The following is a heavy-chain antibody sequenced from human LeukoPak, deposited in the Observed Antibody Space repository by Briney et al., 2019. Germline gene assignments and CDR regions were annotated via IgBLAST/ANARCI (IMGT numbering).Heavy chain of an antibody. CDR1: GGTFSSYA. CDR3: ARDVRYCSSTSCYGPFDY. J-gene: IGHJ4*02. Sequence: AASVKVSCKASGGTFSSYAISWVRQAPGQGLEWMGGIIPIFGTANYAQKFQGRVTITTDESTSTAYMELSSLRSEDTAVYYCARDVRYCSSTSCYGPFDYWGQGTLVTASS. V-gene: IGHV1-69*05. D-gene: IGHD2-2*01. CDR2: IIPIFGTA.